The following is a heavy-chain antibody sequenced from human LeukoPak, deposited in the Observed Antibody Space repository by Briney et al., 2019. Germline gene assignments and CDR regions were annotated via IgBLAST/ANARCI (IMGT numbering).Heavy chain of an antibody. CDR1: GFTFRNYV. D-gene: IGHD3-10*01. V-gene: IGHV3-30-3*01. CDR3: AREGYYGSGSPPSLYFDY. Sequence: PXXSLRLSCAASGFTFRNYVIHWVRQAPGKGLEWVAVTSSDLNVKLYADSVKGRFTISRDNSRSTLYLQMNSLRPEDTAIYYCAREGYYGSGSPPSLYFDYWGQGTLVTVSS. CDR2: TSSDLNVK. J-gene: IGHJ4*02.